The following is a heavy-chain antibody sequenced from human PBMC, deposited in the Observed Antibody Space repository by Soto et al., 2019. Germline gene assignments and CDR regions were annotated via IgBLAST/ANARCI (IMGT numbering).Heavy chain of an antibody. J-gene: IGHJ6*02. CDR1: GGTFSSYA. D-gene: IGHD3-22*01. CDR3: ARGGLQRVLNYYDSSGYWYYGMDV. CDR2: IIPIFGTA. V-gene: IGHV1-69*13. Sequence: AASVKVSCKASGGTFSSYAISWVRQAPGQGLEWMGGIIPIFGTANYAQKFQGRVTITADESTSTAYMELSSLRSEDTAVYYCARGGLQRVLNYYDSSGYWYYGMDVWGQGTTVTVSS.